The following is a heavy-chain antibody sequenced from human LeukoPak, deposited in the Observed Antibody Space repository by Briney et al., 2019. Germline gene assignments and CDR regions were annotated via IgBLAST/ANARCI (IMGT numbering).Heavy chain of an antibody. D-gene: IGHD3-9*01. CDR2: ISGSGGST. J-gene: IGHJ4*02. Sequence: GGSLRLSCAASGFTFSNYAMSWVRQAPGKGLEWVSAISGSGGSTYYADSVKGRFTISRDNSRNTLYLQMNSLRAEDKGAYYCEKDRLRGGYFDGLLFWGQGTLVTVSS. CDR1: GFTFSNYA. V-gene: IGHV3-23*01. CDR3: EKDRLRGGYFDGLLF.